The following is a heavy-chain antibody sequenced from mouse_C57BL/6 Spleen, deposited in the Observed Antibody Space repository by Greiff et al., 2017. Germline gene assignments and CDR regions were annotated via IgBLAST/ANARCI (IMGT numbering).Heavy chain of an antibody. J-gene: IGHJ2*01. Sequence: VQLQQPGAELVKPGASVKLSCKASGYTFTSYWMHWVKQRPGQGLEWIGMIHPNSGSTNYNEKFKSKATLTVDKSSSTAYMQLSSLTSEDSAVYYCARGKIYYDYGGFDYWGQGTTLTVSS. CDR3: ARGKIYYDYGGFDY. CDR2: IHPNSGST. V-gene: IGHV1-64*01. D-gene: IGHD2-4*01. CDR1: GYTFTSYW.